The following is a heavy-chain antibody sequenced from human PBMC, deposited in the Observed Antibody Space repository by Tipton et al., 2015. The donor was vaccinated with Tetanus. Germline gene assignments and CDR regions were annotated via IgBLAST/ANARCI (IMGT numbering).Heavy chain of an antibody. CDR3: ARRSVSARFDD. V-gene: IGHV4-31*03. Sequence: TLSLTCTVSGGSIRGGGYYWSWIRQHPERGLEWMGYIYYTGNTYYNPSLKSRATISVDMSKNQFSLKLRSVTAADTAVYYCARRSVSARFDDWGQGAQVTVSS. CDR1: GGSIRGGGYY. J-gene: IGHJ4*02. D-gene: IGHD6-6*01. CDR2: IYYTGNT.